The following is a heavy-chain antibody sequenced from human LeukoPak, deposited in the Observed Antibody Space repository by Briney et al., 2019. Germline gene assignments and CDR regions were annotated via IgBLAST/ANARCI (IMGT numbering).Heavy chain of an antibody. J-gene: IGHJ3*02. CDR1: GGSISSSSYY. Sequence: PSETLSLTCTVSGGSISSSSYYWGWIRQPPGKGLEWIGSIYYSGSTYYNPSLKSRVTISVDTSKNQFSLKLSSVTAADTAIYYCTREYGFMTTVFHAFDIWGQGTMVTVSS. V-gene: IGHV4-39*07. D-gene: IGHD4-17*01. CDR2: IYYSGST. CDR3: TREYGFMTTVFHAFDI.